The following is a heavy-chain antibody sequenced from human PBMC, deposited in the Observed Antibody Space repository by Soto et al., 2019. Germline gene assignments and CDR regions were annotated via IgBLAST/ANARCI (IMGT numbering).Heavy chain of an antibody. D-gene: IGHD5-18*01. CDR3: ARGSEYSYGYHYYGTDV. V-gene: IGHV3-74*01. J-gene: IGHJ6*04. CDR1: RFMFSSYW. CDR2: INIYGGTT. Sequence: WGSLRLSCAASRFMFSSYWMHWVRQAPGKGLVWVSRINIYGGTTTYADSVKGRFTISRDNAKNTLYLQMNSLRAEDTAVYYCARGSEYSYGYHYYGTDVWGKGNTVNVSS.